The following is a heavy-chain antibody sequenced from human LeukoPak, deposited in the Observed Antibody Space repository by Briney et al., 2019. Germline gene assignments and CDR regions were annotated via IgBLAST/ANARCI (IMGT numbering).Heavy chain of an antibody. CDR3: ARAIVVLPSANWFDP. D-gene: IGHD2-2*01. CDR2: NIPIFGTA. J-gene: IGHJ5*02. CDR1: GGTFSSYA. V-gene: IGHV1-69*13. Sequence: SVKVSCKASGGTFSSYAISWVRQAPGQGLEWMGGNIPIFGTANYAQKFQGRVTITADESTSTAYMELSSLRSEDTAVYYCARAIVVLPSANWFDPWGQGTPVIVSS.